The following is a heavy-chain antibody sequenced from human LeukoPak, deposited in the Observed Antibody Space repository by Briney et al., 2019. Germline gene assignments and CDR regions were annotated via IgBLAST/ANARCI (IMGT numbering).Heavy chain of an antibody. D-gene: IGHD1-1*01. CDR2: IYHSGST. CDR1: GYSISSGYY. Sequence: SETLSLTCTVSGYSISSGYYWGWIRQPPGKGLEWIGSIYHSGSTNYNPSLKSRVTISVDTSKNQFSLKLSSVTTADTAVYYCAREGDNFFYFDYWGQGTLVTVSS. J-gene: IGHJ4*02. V-gene: IGHV4-38-2*02. CDR3: AREGDNFFYFDY.